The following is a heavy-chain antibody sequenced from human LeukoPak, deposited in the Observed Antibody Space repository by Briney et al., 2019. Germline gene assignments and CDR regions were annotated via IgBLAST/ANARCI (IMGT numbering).Heavy chain of an antibody. CDR3: ARDLGYCSSTSCPGDY. CDR2: IYTSGNT. J-gene: IGHJ4*02. Sequence: PSETLSLTCTVSGGSISSGNYYWSWIRQPAGKGLEWIGRIYTSGNTMYNPSLKSRVTISIDTSKSQFSLKLTSVTAADTAVYYCARDLGYCSSTSCPGDYWGQGTLVTVSS. V-gene: IGHV4-61*02. D-gene: IGHD2-2*01. CDR1: GGSISSGNYY.